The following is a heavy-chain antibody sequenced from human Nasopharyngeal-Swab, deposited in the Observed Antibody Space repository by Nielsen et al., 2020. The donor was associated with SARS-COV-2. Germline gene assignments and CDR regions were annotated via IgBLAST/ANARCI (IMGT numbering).Heavy chain of an antibody. V-gene: IGHV3-23*01. CDR3: ARGGGDAYNPIDF. Sequence: GESLKISCAASGFTFSSYAMSWVRQAPGKGLEWVSAISGSGGSTYYADSVKGRFTISRDNSKNTLYLQMNSLRADDTAVYFCARGGGDAYNPIDFWGQGTLVTVSS. CDR1: GFTFSSYA. CDR2: ISGSGGST. D-gene: IGHD5-24*01. J-gene: IGHJ4*02.